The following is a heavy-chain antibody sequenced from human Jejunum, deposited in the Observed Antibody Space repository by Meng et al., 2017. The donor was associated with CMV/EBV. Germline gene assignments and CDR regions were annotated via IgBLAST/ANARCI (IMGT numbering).Heavy chain of an antibody. CDR2: ISRASSHI. J-gene: IGHJ4*02. D-gene: IGHD2-2*01. V-gene: IGHV3-21*01. CDR3: ARDAGGVVVPAAPDY. Sequence: FTFRTYSMNWVRQGPGKGLGWVSSISRASSHIYYADSVKGRFTISRDNAKNSLYLQMNSLRAEDTAVYYCARDAGGVVVPAAPDYWGQGTLVTVSS. CDR1: FTFRTYS.